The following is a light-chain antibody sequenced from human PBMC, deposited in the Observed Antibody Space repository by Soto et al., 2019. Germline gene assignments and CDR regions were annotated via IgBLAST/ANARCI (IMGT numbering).Light chain of an antibody. CDR1: QSISSY. CDR3: QQSYSTHPS. Sequence: DIQMTQSPSSLSASVGDRVTITCRASQSISSYLNWYQQKPGKAPKLLIYAASSLQSGVPSRFSGSGSGTDFTLTIRSLQPEDFATYYCQQSYSTHPSFGPGTKVDIK. V-gene: IGKV1-39*01. CDR2: AAS. J-gene: IGKJ3*01.